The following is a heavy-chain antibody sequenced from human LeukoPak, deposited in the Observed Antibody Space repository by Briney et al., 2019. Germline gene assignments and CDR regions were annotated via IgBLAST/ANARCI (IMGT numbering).Heavy chain of an antibody. V-gene: IGHV3-23*01. J-gene: IGHJ4*02. CDR1: GFTFSSYA. CDR3: AKEGFDS. Sequence: PGGSLRLSCAASGFTFSSYAMNWVRQAPGKGLEWVSGISGSGGTTYYADSVQGRFTISRDNSKSTLCLQMNSLRAEDTAVYYCAKEGFDSWGQGTLVTVSS. CDR2: ISGSGGTT.